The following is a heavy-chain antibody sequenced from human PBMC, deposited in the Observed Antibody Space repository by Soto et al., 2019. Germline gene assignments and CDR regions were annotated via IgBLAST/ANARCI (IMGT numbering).Heavy chain of an antibody. D-gene: IGHD6-13*01. CDR1: GFSLSTSGVG. V-gene: IGHV2-5*02. CDR3: AHRHSSSWYNSWFDP. Sequence: QITLKESGPTLMKPTQTLTLTCTFSGFSLSTSGVGVGWIRQPPGKALEWLALIYWDDDKRYSPSLESRLTITKDTYKNQVVLTMTNMDPVDTATYYCAHRHSSSWYNSWFDPWGQGTLVTVSS. CDR2: IYWDDDK. J-gene: IGHJ5*02.